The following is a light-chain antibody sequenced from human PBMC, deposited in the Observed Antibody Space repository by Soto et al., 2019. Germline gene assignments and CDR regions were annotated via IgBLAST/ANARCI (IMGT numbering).Light chain of an antibody. Sequence: EIVLTQSPGTLSLSPGERATLSCRASQSVSSSYLARYQQKPGQTPRLLIYGASSRATGMPDRFSGSGSGTDFTLTISRLEPEDFAGYYSQQYGSSPWWTFGQGTKVEIK. J-gene: IGKJ1*01. CDR1: QSVSSSY. CDR3: QQYGSSPWWT. CDR2: GAS. V-gene: IGKV3-20*01.